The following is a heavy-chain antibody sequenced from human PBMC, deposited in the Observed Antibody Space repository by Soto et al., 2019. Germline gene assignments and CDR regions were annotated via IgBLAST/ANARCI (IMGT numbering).Heavy chain of an antibody. CDR2: ISYDGSNK. V-gene: IGHV3-30*18. Sequence: PGGSLRLSCAASGFTFSSYGMHWVRQAPGKGLEGVAVISYDGSNKYYADSVKGRFTISRDNSKNTLYLQMNSLRAEDTAVFYCAKDGGLEELRVYYYGMDVWGQGTTVTVSS. CDR3: AKDGGLEELRVYYYGMDV. CDR1: GFTFSSYG. D-gene: IGHD1-7*01. J-gene: IGHJ6*02.